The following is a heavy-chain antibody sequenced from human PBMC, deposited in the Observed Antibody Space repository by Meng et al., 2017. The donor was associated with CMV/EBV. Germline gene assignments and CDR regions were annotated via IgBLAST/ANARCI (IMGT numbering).Heavy chain of an antibody. D-gene: IGHD2-2*01. V-gene: IGHV4-39*06. Sequence: LRPSCILSGRSTSSSSYYWGWTRQPPGKGLEWTGSIYYSGTTYYNPSLKSPVTISVDTSKNQFTLKLSSVTAADAAVYYCARGPISPRYCSSPSCRYWFDPWGQGTLVTVSS. CDR2: IYYSGTT. CDR3: ARGPISPRYCSSPSCRYWFDP. CDR1: GRSTSSSSYY. J-gene: IGHJ5*02.